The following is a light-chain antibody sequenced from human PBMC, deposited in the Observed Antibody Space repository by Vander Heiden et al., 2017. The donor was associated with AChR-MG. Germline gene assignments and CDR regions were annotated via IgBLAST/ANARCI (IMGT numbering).Light chain of an antibody. J-gene: IGLJ3*02. CDR1: NIGRRP. V-gene: IGLV3-21*01. CDR3: QVWESSNDQFWV. Sequence: SYVLTQPPSVSVAPGKTARITCGGDNIGRRPVQWYQQKPGQAPGLFIYYDSDRPSGIPERFSGSNSANAATLTTSRVDAGDEADYYCQVWESSNDQFWVFGGGTKLTVL. CDR2: YDS.